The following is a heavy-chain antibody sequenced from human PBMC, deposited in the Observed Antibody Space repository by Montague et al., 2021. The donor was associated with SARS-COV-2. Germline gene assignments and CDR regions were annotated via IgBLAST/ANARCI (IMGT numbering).Heavy chain of an antibody. CDR3: ASNTIFGVVIPYYYYYYMAV. D-gene: IGHD3-3*01. CDR2: ISYDGSNK. CDR1: GFTFSSYA. V-gene: IGHV3-30*04. Sequence: SLRLSCAASGFTFSSYAMHWVRQAPGKGLEWVAVISYDGSNKYYADSVKGRFTISRDNSKNTLYLQMNSLRAEDTAVYYCASNTIFGVVIPYYYYYYMAVWGKGTTVTVSS. J-gene: IGHJ6*03.